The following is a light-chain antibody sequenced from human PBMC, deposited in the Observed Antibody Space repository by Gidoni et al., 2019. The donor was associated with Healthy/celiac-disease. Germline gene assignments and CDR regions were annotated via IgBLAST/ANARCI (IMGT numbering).Light chain of an antibody. CDR1: SLRSYY. CDR2: GKN. CDR3: NSRDSSGNPSYV. V-gene: IGLV3-19*01. Sequence: SSELTQDPAASVAFRQTVRITCQGDSLRSYYASWYQQKPGQAPVLVIYGKNNRPSGIPDRFSGSSSGNTASLTITGAQAEDEADYYCNSRDSSGNPSYVFGTGTKVTVL. J-gene: IGLJ1*01.